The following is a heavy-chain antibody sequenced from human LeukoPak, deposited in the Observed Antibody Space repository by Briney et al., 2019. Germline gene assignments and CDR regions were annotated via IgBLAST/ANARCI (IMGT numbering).Heavy chain of an antibody. CDR2: IYSTGST. CDR1: GGSISSGSYS. J-gene: IGHJ4*02. CDR3: ARGVGYYYGSGTYDY. V-gene: IGHV4-61*02. D-gene: IGHD3-10*01. Sequence: SETLSLTCTVSGGSISSGSYSWSWIRQPAGKGLEWIGRIYSTGSTNYNPSLKSRVTISVDTSKNQFSLKLSSVTAADTAVYYCARGVGYYYGSGTYDYWGQGTLVTVSS.